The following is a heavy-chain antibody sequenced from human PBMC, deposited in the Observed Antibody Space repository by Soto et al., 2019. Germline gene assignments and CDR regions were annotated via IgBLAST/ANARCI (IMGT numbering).Heavy chain of an antibody. V-gene: IGHV1-24*01. CDR1: GYTLTELS. D-gene: IGHD2-2*01. CDR3: ATVMSPYCSSTSCPDY. Sequence: ASVKVSCKVSGYTLTELSMHWVRQAPGKGLEWMGGFDPEDGETIYAQKFQGRVTMTEDTSTDTAYMELSSLRSEDTAVYYCATVMSPYCSSTSCPDYWGQGTLVTVSS. J-gene: IGHJ4*02. CDR2: FDPEDGET.